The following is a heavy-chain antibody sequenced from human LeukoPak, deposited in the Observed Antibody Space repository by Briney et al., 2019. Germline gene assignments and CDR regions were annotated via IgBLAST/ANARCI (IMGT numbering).Heavy chain of an antibody. Sequence: SVKVSCKASGGTFSSYAISWARQAPGQGLEWMGGIIPIFGTANYAQKFQGRVTITADESTSTAYMELSSLRSEDTAVYYCARAHCSGGSCYSFYLDYWGQGTLVTVSS. CDR1: GGTFSSYA. CDR2: IIPIFGTA. CDR3: ARAHCSGGSCYSFYLDY. V-gene: IGHV1-69*13. J-gene: IGHJ4*02. D-gene: IGHD2-15*01.